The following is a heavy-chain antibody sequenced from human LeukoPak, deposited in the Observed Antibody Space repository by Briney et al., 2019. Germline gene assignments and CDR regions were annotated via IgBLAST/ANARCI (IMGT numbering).Heavy chain of an antibody. D-gene: IGHD7-27*01. J-gene: IGHJ4*02. CDR2: ISGRGGST. Sequence: GGSLRLSCAACGFIFSSYEMVWVRRASGEGLDWVSAISGRGGSTYYADSVKGRFTISRDNSKNALYLQMNSLRAEDTAVYYCAKVVFSMGTGYFDYWGQGTLVTVSS. CDR3: AKVVFSMGTGYFDY. V-gene: IGHV3-23*01. CDR1: GFIFSSYE.